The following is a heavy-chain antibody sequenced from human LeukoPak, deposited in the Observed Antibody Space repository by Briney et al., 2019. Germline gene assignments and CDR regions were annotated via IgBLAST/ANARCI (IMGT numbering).Heavy chain of an antibody. Sequence: GGSLRLSCAASGFTFSGYAMSWVRQSPGKGLEWVSTISGVDGKTDYADSVKGRFTISRDNSKDTLYLQMNSQRAEDTAVYYCARDITHISASGAFIFGYHGMDVWGQGTTVTVSS. V-gene: IGHV3-23*01. CDR3: ARDITHISASGAFIFGYHGMDV. CDR1: GFTFSGYA. J-gene: IGHJ6*02. D-gene: IGHD6-13*01. CDR2: ISGVDGKT.